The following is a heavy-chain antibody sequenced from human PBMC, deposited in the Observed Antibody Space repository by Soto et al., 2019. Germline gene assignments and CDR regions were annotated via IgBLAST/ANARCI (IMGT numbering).Heavy chain of an antibody. V-gene: IGHV1-69*13. CDR2: IIPTSGTA. Sequence: TSVKVSCKASGGSFSSDAFGWVRQAPGQGLEWMGGIIPTSGTANYAQRFQGRATITADESTSTAYMELSSLTSEDTAVYFCARGQGYCSGGICYYYYYGMDVWGQGTTVTVSS. J-gene: IGHJ6*02. CDR3: ARGQGYCSGGICYYYYYGMDV. D-gene: IGHD2-15*01. CDR1: GGSFSSDA.